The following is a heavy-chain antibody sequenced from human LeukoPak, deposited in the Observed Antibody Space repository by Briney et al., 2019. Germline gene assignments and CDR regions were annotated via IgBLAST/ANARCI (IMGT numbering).Heavy chain of an antibody. CDR1: GYTFTSYY. Sequence: ASVKVSCKASGYTFTSYYMHWVRQAPGQGLEWMAIINPSGGSTSYAQKFQGRVTMTRDTSTNTVYMELSSLRSEDTAVYYCARERTTGYSSGWYQGDAFDIWGQGTMVTVSS. V-gene: IGHV1-46*01. D-gene: IGHD6-19*01. CDR2: INPSGGST. CDR3: ARERTTGYSSGWYQGDAFDI. J-gene: IGHJ3*02.